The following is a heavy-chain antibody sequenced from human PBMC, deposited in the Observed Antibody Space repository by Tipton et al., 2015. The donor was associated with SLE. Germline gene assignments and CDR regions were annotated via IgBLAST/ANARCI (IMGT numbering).Heavy chain of an antibody. V-gene: IGHV4-59*12. J-gene: IGHJ1*01. CDR3: ARGFLYDGFQV. CDR2: IYNSGST. Sequence: TLSLTCSISGGSISSYYWTWIRQPPGKGLEWIGNIYNSGSTNYNPSLKSRVTISVDTSKDQFSLKLSSVTPEDTAVYYCARGFLYDGFQVWGQGTLVTVSS. CDR1: GGSISSYY. D-gene: IGHD2-2*02.